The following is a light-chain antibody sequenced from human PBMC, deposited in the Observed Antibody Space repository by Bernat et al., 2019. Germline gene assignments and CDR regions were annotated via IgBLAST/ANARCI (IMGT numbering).Light chain of an antibody. Sequence: EIVMTQSPATLSLSPGERAILSCRASQSVGSRSAWYQQKPGQAPRLLIYDGTRRATGIPDRFSGSGSGTEFTLTISSLEPEDVGVYYCQQDFTWPLTFGGGTKVEIK. CDR1: QSVGSR. J-gene: IGKJ4*01. V-gene: IGKV3D-15*01. CDR3: QQDFTWPLT. CDR2: DGT.